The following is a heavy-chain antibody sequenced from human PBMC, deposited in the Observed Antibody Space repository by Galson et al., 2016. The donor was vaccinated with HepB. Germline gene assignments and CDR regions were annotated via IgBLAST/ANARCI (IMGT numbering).Heavy chain of an antibody. Sequence: SLRLSCAGTGFTFSSYGMSWVRQAPGKGLEWVSVISALHNQIYYADSVRGRFTISRDNSKRRLFLQMSSLRAEDTAMYYCVISVRGISTGPFDHWGQGTLVVVSS. J-gene: IGHJ5*02. D-gene: IGHD3-10*01. CDR3: VISVRGISTGPFDH. CDR1: GFTFSSYG. V-gene: IGHV3-23*01. CDR2: ISALHNQI.